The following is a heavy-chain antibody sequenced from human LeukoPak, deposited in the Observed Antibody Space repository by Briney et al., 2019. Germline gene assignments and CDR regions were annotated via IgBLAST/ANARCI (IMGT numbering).Heavy chain of an antibody. CDR1: GFTFDDYA. CDR3: AKDTRRGVVVVAATGALDY. V-gene: IGHV3-9*01. J-gene: IGHJ4*02. CDR2: ISWNSGSI. Sequence: HPGRSLRLSCAASGFTFDDYAMHWVRQAPGKGLEWVSGISWNSGSIGYADSVKGRFTISRDNAKNSLYLQMNSLRAEDTALYYCAKDTRRGVVVVAATGALDYWGQGTLVTVSS. D-gene: IGHD2-15*01.